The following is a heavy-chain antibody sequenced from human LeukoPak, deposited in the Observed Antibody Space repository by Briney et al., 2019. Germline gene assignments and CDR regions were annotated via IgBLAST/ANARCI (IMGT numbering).Heavy chain of an antibody. CDR1: GGSISSYY. J-gene: IGHJ4*02. Sequence: SETLSLTCTVSGGSISSYYWSWIRQPPGKGLEWIGYIYYSGSTNYNPSLKSRVTISVDTSKNQFSLKLSSVTAADTAVYYCARHVGRTQGLYYFDYWGQGTLVTVSS. V-gene: IGHV4-59*08. CDR2: IYYSGST. D-gene: IGHD1-14*01. CDR3: ARHVGRTQGLYYFDY.